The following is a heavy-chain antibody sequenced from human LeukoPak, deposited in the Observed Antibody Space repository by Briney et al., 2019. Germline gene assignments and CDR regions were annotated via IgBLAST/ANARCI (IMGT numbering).Heavy chain of an antibody. CDR1: GGTFSSYA. CDR3: ARDLGYYDSLQGRDDY. V-gene: IGHV1-69*06. Sequence: SVKVSCKASGGTFSSYAISWVRQAPGQGLEWMGGIIPIFGTANYAQKFQGRVTITADKSTSTAYMELSSLRSEDTAVYYCARDLGYYDSLQGRDDYWGQGTLVTVSS. CDR2: IIPIFGTA. D-gene: IGHD3-22*01. J-gene: IGHJ4*02.